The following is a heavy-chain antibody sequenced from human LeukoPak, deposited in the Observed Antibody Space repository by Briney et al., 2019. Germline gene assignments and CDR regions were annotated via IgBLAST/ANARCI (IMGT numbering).Heavy chain of an antibody. Sequence: SETLSLTCTVSGGSISSSSYYWGWIRQPPGKGLEWIGSIYYSGSTYYNPSLKSRVTISVDTSKNQFSLKLSSVTAADTAVYYCARVSYHSSGSYFDYWGQGTLVTVSS. D-gene: IGHD3-22*01. CDR1: GGSISSSSYY. J-gene: IGHJ4*02. V-gene: IGHV4-39*07. CDR2: IYYSGST. CDR3: ARVSYHSSGSYFDY.